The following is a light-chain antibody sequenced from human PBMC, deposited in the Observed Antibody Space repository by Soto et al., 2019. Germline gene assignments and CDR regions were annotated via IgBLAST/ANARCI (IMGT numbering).Light chain of an antibody. CDR1: RGVSNN. J-gene: IGKJ4*01. V-gene: IGKV1-33*01. Sequence: DIQMTQSPSSLSASLGDRVTITCQASRGVSNNLNWYQHKPGKAPKLLIYDAYKLETGVPSRFRGGGSGTDFTFTITSLQSDDYATYYCQQYDYHSSFGGGTTVDVK. CDR3: QQYDYHSS. CDR2: DAY.